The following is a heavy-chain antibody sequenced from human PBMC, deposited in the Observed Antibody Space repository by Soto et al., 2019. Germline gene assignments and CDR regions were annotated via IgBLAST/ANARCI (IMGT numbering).Heavy chain of an antibody. CDR1: GYTLTELS. Sequence: ASVKVSCKVSGYTLTELSMHWVLQAPGKGLEWMGGFDPEDGETIYAQKFQDRVTMTEDTSTDTAYMELSRLRFEDTAVYYCAGDWGAVAGKLGVMEVWGQG. CDR2: FDPEDGET. J-gene: IGHJ6*01. D-gene: IGHD6-19*01. V-gene: IGHV1-24*01. CDR3: AGDWGAVAGKLGVMEV.